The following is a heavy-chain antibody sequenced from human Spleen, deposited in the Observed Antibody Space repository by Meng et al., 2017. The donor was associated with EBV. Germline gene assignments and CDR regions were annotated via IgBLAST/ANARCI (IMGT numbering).Heavy chain of an antibody. V-gene: IGHV1-18*01. D-gene: IGHD6-19*01. CDR3: ARDPSSYSSGWYVPFDY. Sequence: QVQLGQYGAEVKKPGASVKVSCKASGYTFTSYGISWVRQAPGQGLEWMGWISAYNGNTNYAQKLQGRVTMTTDTSTSTAYMELRSLRSDDTAVYYCARDPSSYSSGWYVPFDYWGQGTLVTVSS. CDR2: ISAYNGNT. J-gene: IGHJ4*02. CDR1: GYTFTSYG.